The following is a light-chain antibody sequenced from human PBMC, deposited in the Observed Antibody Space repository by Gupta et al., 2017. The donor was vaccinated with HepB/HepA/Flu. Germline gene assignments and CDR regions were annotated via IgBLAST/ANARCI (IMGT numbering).Light chain of an antibody. V-gene: IGKV1-17*01. CDR3: RHHNRYPLT. J-gene: IGKJ4*01. CDR1: QGIRKD. Sequence: DIQMTQSPSSLSASVGDRITITCRASQGIRKDLAWYQQKPGEAPERLVYAASSLQSGVPSRFSGSGSGTEFTLTISSLQPEDFATYYCRHHNRYPLTFGGGTKVEIK. CDR2: AAS.